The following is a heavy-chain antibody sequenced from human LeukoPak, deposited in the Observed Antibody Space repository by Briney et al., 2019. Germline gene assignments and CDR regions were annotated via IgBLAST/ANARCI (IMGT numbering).Heavy chain of an antibody. CDR3: ARETFTGAFTMVRGVIMGPDAFDI. V-gene: IGHV3-21*01. J-gene: IGHJ3*02. Sequence: PGGSLRLSCAASGFTFSSYSMNWVRQAPGKGLEWVSSISSSSSYIYYADSVKGRFTISRDNAKNSLYLQMHSLRAEDTAVYYCARETFTGAFTMVRGVIMGPDAFDIWGQGTMVTVSS. CDR1: GFTFSSYS. D-gene: IGHD3-10*01. CDR2: ISSSSSYI.